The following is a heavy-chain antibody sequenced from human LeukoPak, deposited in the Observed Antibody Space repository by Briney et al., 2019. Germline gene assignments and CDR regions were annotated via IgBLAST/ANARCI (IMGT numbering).Heavy chain of an antibody. CDR2: ISYDGSNK. Sequence: GGSLRLSCAASGFTFSSYAMHWVRQAPGKGLEWVAVISYDGSNKYYADSVKGRFTISRDNSKNTLYLQMNSLRAEDTAVYYCASLSPSATYYDSSGDHDAFDIWGQGTMVTVSS. J-gene: IGHJ3*02. CDR3: ASLSPSATYYDSSGDHDAFDI. CDR1: GFTFSSYA. V-gene: IGHV3-30*04. D-gene: IGHD3-22*01.